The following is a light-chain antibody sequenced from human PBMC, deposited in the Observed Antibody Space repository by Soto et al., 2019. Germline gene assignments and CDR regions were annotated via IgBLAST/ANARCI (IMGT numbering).Light chain of an antibody. J-gene: IGKJ2*01. V-gene: IGKV3-11*02. CDR1: QSVSSY. CDR2: DAS. CDR3: QQRSNWPSYT. Sequence: EIVLTQSPATLSLSPGERATLCCRASQSVSSYLAWYQQKPDQAPRLLIYDASNRATGIPARFSGSGSGRDFTLTISSLEPEDFAVYYCQQRSNWPSYTFGQGTKLEIK.